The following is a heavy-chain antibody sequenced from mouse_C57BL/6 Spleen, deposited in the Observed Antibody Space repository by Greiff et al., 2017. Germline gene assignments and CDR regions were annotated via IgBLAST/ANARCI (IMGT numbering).Heavy chain of an antibody. CDR2: ILPGGGSN. J-gene: IGHJ2*02. CDR3: ASGLGGYCFYY. Sequence: VKLMESGAELMKPGASVKLSCKATGYTFTGYCIEWVKQRPGHGLEWIGEILPGGGSNNYNEKFKGKATFPAATSSTTAYLRHRSLTTEYSSIYYCASGLGGYCFYYWGQGTSLTVSS. CDR1: GYTFTGYC. D-gene: IGHD3-1*01. V-gene: IGHV1-9*01.